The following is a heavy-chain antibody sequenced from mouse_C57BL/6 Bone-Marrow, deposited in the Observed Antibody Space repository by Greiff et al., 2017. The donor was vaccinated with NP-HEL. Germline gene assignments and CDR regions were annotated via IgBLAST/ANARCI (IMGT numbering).Heavy chain of an antibody. CDR2: ISYDGSN. CDR1: GYSITSGYY. Sequence: EVKLMESGPGLVKPSQSLSLTCSVTGYSITSGYYWNWIRQFPGNKLEWMGYISYDGSNNYNPSLKNRISITRDTSKNQFFLKLNSVTTEDTATYYCARDQGLYYYGSSYAWFAYWGQGTLVTVSA. J-gene: IGHJ3*01. CDR3: ARDQGLYYYGSSYAWFAY. V-gene: IGHV3-6*01. D-gene: IGHD1-1*01.